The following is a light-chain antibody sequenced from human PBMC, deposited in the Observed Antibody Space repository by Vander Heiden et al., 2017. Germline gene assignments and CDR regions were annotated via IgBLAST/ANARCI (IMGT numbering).Light chain of an antibody. J-gene: IGKJ1*01. CDR3: HQRSTLWT. Sequence: EIVLTQSPATLSLSPGERATLSCRASQSVSSYLAWYQQKPGQAPRLIIYDASNSDIGTPVRVSGSGYAKDFTLTSSRREHEDFAVYYAHQRSTLWTFGQGTKVEIK. CDR2: DAS. CDR1: QSVSSY. V-gene: IGKV3-11*01.